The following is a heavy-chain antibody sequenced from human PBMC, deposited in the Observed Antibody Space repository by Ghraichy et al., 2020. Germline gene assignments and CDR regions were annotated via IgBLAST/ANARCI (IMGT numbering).Heavy chain of an antibody. CDR3: ARPPARDIVVVPAAMENYYYYMDV. D-gene: IGHD2-2*01. Sequence: GESLNISCAASGFTFSSYSMNWVRQAPGKGLEWVSSISSSSSYIYYADSVKGRFTISRDNAKNSLYLQMNSLRAEDTAVYYCARPPARDIVVVPAAMENYYYYMDVWGKGTTVTVSS. CDR1: GFTFSSYS. J-gene: IGHJ6*03. V-gene: IGHV3-21*01. CDR2: ISSSSSYI.